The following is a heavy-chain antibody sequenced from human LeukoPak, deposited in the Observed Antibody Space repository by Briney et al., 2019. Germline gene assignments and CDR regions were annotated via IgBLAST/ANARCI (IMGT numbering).Heavy chain of an antibody. Sequence: PSETLSLTCAVYGGSFSGYYWSWIRQPPGKGLEWIGEINHSGSTNYNPSLKSRVTISVDTSKNQFSLKLSSVTAADTAVYYCARGPRYDFWSGYYTFDYWGQGTLVTVSS. CDR2: INHSGST. V-gene: IGHV4-34*01. CDR3: ARGPRYDFWSGYYTFDY. D-gene: IGHD3-3*01. CDR1: GGSFSGYY. J-gene: IGHJ4*02.